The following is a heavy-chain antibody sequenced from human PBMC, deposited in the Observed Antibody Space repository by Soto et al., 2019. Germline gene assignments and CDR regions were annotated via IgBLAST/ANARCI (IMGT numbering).Heavy chain of an antibody. CDR1: GFTFSSYW. J-gene: IGHJ5*02. Sequence: PGGSLRLSCAASGFTFSSYWMSWVRQAPGKGLEWVANIKQDGSEKYYVDSVKGRFTISRDNAKNSLYLQMNSLRAEDTAVYYCARWDYYGSGNWFDPWGQGTLVTVSS. CDR3: ARWDYYGSGNWFDP. D-gene: IGHD3-10*01. V-gene: IGHV3-7*01. CDR2: IKQDGSEK.